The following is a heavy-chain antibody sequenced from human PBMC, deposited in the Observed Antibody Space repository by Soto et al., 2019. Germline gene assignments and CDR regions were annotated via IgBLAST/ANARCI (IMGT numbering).Heavy chain of an antibody. CDR1: GYTFTSYG. CDR2: ISAHNGNT. V-gene: IGHV1-18*01. J-gene: IGHJ4*02. CDR3: ERGRYGDY. Sequence: QVHLVQSVAEVKKPGASVKVSCKASGYTFTSYGITWVRQAPGQGLEWMGWISAHNGNTDYAQKLQGRVIVTRDTSTRTAYMELRSLISDDTAVYYCERGRYGDYWGQGALVTVSS. D-gene: IGHD1-1*01.